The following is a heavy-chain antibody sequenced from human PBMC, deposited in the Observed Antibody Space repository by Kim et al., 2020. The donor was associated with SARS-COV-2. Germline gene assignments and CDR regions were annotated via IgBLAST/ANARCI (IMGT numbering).Heavy chain of an antibody. J-gene: IGHJ4*02. V-gene: IGHV1-2*02. CDR1: GYTFTRYS. D-gene: IGHD1-26*01. CDR3: ARGGGGSYGGY. CDR2: INPNTGDT. Sequence: ASVKVSCKASGYTFTRYSIHWVRQAPGQGLEWMGWINPNTGDTNYIQKFQGSVTMTRDTSISTVYMQLSRLRFDDTAVYFCARGGGGSYGGYWGQGTLVT.